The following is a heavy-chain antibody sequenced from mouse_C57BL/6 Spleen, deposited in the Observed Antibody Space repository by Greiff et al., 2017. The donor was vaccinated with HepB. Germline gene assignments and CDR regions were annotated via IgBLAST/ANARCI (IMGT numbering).Heavy chain of an antibody. Sequence: QVQLQQSGAELVRPGTSVKVSCKASGYAFTNYLIEWVKQRPGQGLEWIGVINPGSGGTNYNEKFKGKATLTADKSSSTAYMQLSSLTSEDSAVYFCARGGLVTTYFDYWGQGTTLTVSS. D-gene: IGHD2-2*01. J-gene: IGHJ2*01. CDR2: INPGSGGT. CDR1: GYAFTNYL. CDR3: ARGGLVTTYFDY. V-gene: IGHV1-54*01.